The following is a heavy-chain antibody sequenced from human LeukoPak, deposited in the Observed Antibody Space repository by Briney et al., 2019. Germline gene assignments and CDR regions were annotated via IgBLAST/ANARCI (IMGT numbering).Heavy chain of an antibody. V-gene: IGHV3-30-3*01. J-gene: IGHJ4*02. CDR1: GFTFSSYA. Sequence: PGRSLRLSCAASGFTFSSYAMHWVRQAPGMGLEWVAVISYDGSNKYYADSVKGRFTISRDNSKNTLYLPMNSLRAEDTAVYYCARSSGSYLYYFDYWGQGTLVTVSS. CDR3: ARSSGSYLYYFDY. D-gene: IGHD1-26*01. CDR2: ISYDGSNK.